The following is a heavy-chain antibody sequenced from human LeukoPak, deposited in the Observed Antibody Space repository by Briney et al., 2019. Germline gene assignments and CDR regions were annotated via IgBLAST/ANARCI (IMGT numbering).Heavy chain of an antibody. J-gene: IGHJ5*02. Sequence: PSETLSLTCAVYGGSFNGYYWSWIRQPPGKGLEWIGEINHSGSTDYSPSLKSRVTMSVDTSKNQVSLKLSSVTAADTAVYYFARGPGSGSYFACFDPWGQGTHVTVSS. V-gene: IGHV4-34*01. CDR2: INHSGST. CDR3: ARGPGSGSYFACFDP. CDR1: GGSFNGYY. D-gene: IGHD3-10*01.